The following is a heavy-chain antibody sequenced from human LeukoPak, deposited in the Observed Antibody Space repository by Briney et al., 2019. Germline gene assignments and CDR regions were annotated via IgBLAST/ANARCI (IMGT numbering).Heavy chain of an antibody. CDR1: GGSISSGSYY. V-gene: IGHV4-61*02. D-gene: IGHD3-3*01. Sequence: SETLSLTCTVSGGSISSGSYYWSWIRQPAGKGLEWIGRIYTSGSTNYNPSLKSRVTISVDTSKNQFSLKLSSVAAADTAVYYCARAPLYHDFWSGYQDYWGQGTLVTVSS. J-gene: IGHJ4*02. CDR2: IYTSGST. CDR3: ARAPLYHDFWSGYQDY.